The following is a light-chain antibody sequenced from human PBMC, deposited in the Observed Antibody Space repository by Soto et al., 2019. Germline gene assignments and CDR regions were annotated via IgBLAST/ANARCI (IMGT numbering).Light chain of an antibody. Sequence: EIVLTQSPGTLSLSPGERATLSCRASQSVSSSYLAWYQQKPGQAPRLLIYDASSRATGIPDRFSGRGSGTDFTLTISILEPEDFAVYFCQQYGDSPYTFGQGTKLDIK. J-gene: IGKJ2*01. CDR1: QSVSSSY. CDR3: QQYGDSPYT. V-gene: IGKV3-20*01. CDR2: DAS.